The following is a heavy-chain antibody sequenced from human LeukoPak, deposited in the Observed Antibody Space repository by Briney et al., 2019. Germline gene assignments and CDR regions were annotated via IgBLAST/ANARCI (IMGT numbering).Heavy chain of an antibody. CDR2: IYSGGST. CDR3: ASRNNWNYIIRDY. J-gene: IGHJ4*02. D-gene: IGHD1-7*01. Sequence: PGGSLRLSCAASGFTVSSNYMSWVRQAPGKGLEWVSVIYSGGSTYYADSVKGRFTISRDNSKNTLYLQMNSLRAEDTALYYCASRNNWNYIIRDYWGQGTLVTVSS. V-gene: IGHV3-66*02. CDR1: GFTVSSNY.